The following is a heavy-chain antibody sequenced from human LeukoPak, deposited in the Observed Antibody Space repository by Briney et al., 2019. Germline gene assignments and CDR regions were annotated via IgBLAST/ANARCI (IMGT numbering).Heavy chain of an antibody. Sequence: SETLSLTCTVSGRSINNYYWRWIRQPPGKGLEWIGYIYYTGSTNYNPSLRSRVTISVDTSKNHFSLTLTSVTAADTAVYYCARGQWPQLPQRWGQGTLVTVSS. CDR2: IYYTGST. V-gene: IGHV4-59*01. CDR1: GRSINNYY. J-gene: IGHJ1*01. CDR3: ARGQWPQLPQR. D-gene: IGHD2-2*01.